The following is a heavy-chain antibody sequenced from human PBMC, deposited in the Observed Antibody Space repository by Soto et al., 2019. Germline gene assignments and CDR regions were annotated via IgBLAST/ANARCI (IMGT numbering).Heavy chain of an antibody. V-gene: IGHV4-59*01. CDR1: GDSFTNFY. Sequence: SETLSLTCTVSGDSFTNFYWNWIRQPPGKGLEWVGHIYYTGSANHNPSLKSRVSLSIDTSKNQISLKLSSVTAADTAVYYCARDWGPYWFDSWGQGILVTVSS. CDR3: ARDWGPYWFDS. J-gene: IGHJ5*01. CDR2: IYYTGSA. D-gene: IGHD3-16*01.